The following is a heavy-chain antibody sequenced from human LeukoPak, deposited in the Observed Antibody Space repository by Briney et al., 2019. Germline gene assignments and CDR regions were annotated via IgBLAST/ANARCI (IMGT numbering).Heavy chain of an antibody. D-gene: IGHD3-16*01. CDR1: GFTFSNYW. CDR3: ARSNGGEDS. V-gene: IGHV3-74*01. J-gene: IGHJ4*02. CDR2: IVNDGSTT. Sequence: GGSLRLSCAASGFTFSNYWMYWVRRAPGKGLVWVSLIVNDGSTTTYADSVKGRFTISRDNAKSTLFLQMNSLRAEDTAVYFCARSNGGEDSWGQGTLVTVSS.